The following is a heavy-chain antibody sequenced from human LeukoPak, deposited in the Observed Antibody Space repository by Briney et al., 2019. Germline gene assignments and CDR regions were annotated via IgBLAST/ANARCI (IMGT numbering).Heavy chain of an antibody. J-gene: IGHJ6*02. CDR2: INKDGSKK. CDR1: GFTFSSSW. CDR3: GQDMEV. V-gene: IGHV3-7*01. Sequence: TGGSLRLSCAASGFTFSSSWMSWVREAPGKGLEWVANINKDGSKKHYVDSVKGRFTISRDNAKNSLHLNMNGLGAEDTAVYFCGQDMEVWGQGTTVTASS.